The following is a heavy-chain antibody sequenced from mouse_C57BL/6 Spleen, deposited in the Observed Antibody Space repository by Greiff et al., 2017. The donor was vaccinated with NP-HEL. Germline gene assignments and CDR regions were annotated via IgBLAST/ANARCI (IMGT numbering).Heavy chain of an antibody. V-gene: IGHV1-61*01. Sequence: QVQLQQPGAELVRPGSSVKLSCKASGYTFTSYWMDWVKQRPGQGLEWIGNIYPSDSETHYNQKFKDTATLTVDNSSSPAYMQLSSLTSEDSAVYYCAKSGDGPYYFDYWGQGTTLTVSS. CDR2: IYPSDSET. CDR3: AKSGDGPYYFDY. CDR1: GYTFTSYW. D-gene: IGHD2-3*01. J-gene: IGHJ2*01.